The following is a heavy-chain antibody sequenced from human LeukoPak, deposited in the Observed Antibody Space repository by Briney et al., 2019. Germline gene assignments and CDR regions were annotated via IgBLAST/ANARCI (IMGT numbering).Heavy chain of an antibody. D-gene: IGHD2-15*01. V-gene: IGHV3-74*01. CDR2: IKNDGSIT. J-gene: IGHJ5*02. CDR3: ARGGFRFFAH. Sequence: PGGSPRLSCAASGFIFSGYWMHWVRQAPGKGLVWLSRIKNDGSITSYADSVKGRFTISRDNAKNTLYLQMNSLRVEDTAVYYCARGGFRFFAHWGQGTLVTVSS. CDR1: GFIFSGYW.